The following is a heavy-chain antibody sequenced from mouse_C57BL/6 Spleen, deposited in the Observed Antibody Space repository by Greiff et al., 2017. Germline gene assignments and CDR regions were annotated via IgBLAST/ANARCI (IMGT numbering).Heavy chain of an antibody. CDR3: AREYDGYSSWCAY. V-gene: IGHV1-76*01. CDR1: GYTFTDYY. D-gene: IGHD2-3*01. Sequence: VQLQQSGAELVRPGASVKLSCKASGYTFTDYYLNWVQQRPGQGLEWIARIYPGSGNTYYNEKFKGKATLTAEKSSSTAYMQLSSLTSEDSAVYFCAREYDGYSSWCAYWGQGTLVTVSA. J-gene: IGHJ3*01. CDR2: IYPGSGNT.